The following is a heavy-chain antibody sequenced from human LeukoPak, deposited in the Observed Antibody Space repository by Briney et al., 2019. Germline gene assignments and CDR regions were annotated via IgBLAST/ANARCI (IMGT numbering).Heavy chain of an antibody. CDR2: ISSSGGAI. J-gene: IGHJ4*02. Sequence: GGTLRLSCAASGCTLSDYYMKWIRQAPGKGLEWLAYISSSGGAIQYADSVKGRFTISRDNANNSLYLHMKSLRTEDTAVYYCARTVYCDYWGQGTLVTVSS. CDR3: ARTVYCDY. V-gene: IGHV3-11*04. CDR1: GCTLSDYY.